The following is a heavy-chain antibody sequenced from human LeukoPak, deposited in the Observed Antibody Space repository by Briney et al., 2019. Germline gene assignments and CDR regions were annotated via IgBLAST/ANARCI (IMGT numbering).Heavy chain of an antibody. CDR2: IWYDGSNK. CDR3: ARDGYDGAFDI. D-gene: IGHD5-12*01. Sequence: GGSLRLPCAASGFTFSSYGMHWVRQAPGKGLEWVAVIWYDGSNKYYADSVKGRFTISRDNSKNTLYLQMNSLRAEDTAVYYCARDGYDGAFDIWGQGTMVTVSS. V-gene: IGHV3-33*01. CDR1: GFTFSSYG. J-gene: IGHJ3*02.